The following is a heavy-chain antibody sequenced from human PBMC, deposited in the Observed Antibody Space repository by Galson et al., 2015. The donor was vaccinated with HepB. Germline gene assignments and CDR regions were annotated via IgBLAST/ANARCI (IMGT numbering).Heavy chain of an antibody. V-gene: IGHV3-30*04. CDR2: ISYDGSNK. D-gene: IGHD3-10*01. J-gene: IGHJ4*02. Sequence: SLRLSCAASGFTFSSYTMHWVRQAPGKGLEWVALISYDGSNKYQADSVKGRFTISRDNSKNTLYLQMNSLRAEDTAVYYCARDQGMVRGVIVIRTCDYWGQGTLVTVSS. CDR3: ARDQGMVRGVIVIRTCDY. CDR1: GFTFSSYT.